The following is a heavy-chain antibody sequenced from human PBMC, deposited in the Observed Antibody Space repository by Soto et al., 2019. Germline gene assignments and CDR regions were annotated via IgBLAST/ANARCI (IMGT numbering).Heavy chain of an antibody. V-gene: IGHV3-48*02. CDR1: GLTFSSYS. CDR2: ISSSSSTI. Sequence: EVQLVESGGGLVQPGGSLRLSCAASGLTFSSYSMNWVRQAPGKGLEWVSYISSSSSTIYYADSVKGRFTISRDNAKNSLYLQMNSLRDEDTAVYYGARDLLLVMYYYYGMDVWGQGTTVTVSS. D-gene: IGHD6-13*01. CDR3: ARDLLLVMYYYYGMDV. J-gene: IGHJ6*02.